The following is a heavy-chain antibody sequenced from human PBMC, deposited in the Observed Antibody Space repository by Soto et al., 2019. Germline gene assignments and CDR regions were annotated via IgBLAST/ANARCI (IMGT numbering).Heavy chain of an antibody. CDR1: GDSMSTYY. V-gene: IGHV4-59*01. CDR2: VHSSGST. J-gene: IGHJ5*02. Sequence: QVQLQESGPGLVKSSETLSLTCTVSGDSMSTYYWNWIRQPPGKGLEWIGYVHSSGSTNYNPSLKSRVTISLDTSKNPFSLQLTSVTAADTAVYYCARGGGWLPDLWGQGTLVTVST. CDR3: ARGGGWLPDL. D-gene: IGHD3-22*01.